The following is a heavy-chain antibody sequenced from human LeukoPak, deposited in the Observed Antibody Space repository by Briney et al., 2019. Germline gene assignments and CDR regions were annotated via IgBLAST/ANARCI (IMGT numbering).Heavy chain of an antibody. CDR1: GFTFSSYG. CDR3: ARGRYSYGALFDY. D-gene: IGHD5-18*01. V-gene: IGHV3-7*01. Sequence: GGSLRLSCAASGFTFSSYGMHWVRQAPGKGLEWVANIKQDGSEKYYVDSVKGRFTISRDNAKNSLYLQMNSLRAEDTAVYYCARGRYSYGALFDYWGQGTLVTVSS. CDR2: IKQDGSEK. J-gene: IGHJ4*02.